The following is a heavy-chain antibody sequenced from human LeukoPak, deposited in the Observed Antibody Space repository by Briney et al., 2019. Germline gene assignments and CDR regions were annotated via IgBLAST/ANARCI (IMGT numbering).Heavy chain of an antibody. D-gene: IGHD2-2*01. CDR3: AKDGGSRIYYYYYGMDV. J-gene: IGHJ6*02. CDR1: GFTFYTYA. Sequence: GGSLRPSCAASGFTFYTYALSWVRRAPGKGLEWVSAISGSGTNTYYADSVKGRFTISRDNSKGTVYLQMNSLRAEDTAVYYCAKDGGSRIYYYYYGMDVWGQGTTVTVSS. CDR2: ISGSGTNT. V-gene: IGHV3-23*01.